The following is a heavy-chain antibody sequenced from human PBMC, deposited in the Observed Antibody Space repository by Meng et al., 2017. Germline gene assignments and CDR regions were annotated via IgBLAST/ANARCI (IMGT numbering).Heavy chain of an antibody. Sequence: GESLKTSCASSCFTSSSYWISLVRQPPGKGVERVANIKQDGSEKYYVDSVKGRFTICRDHAKNSLYLQMNSLRAEDTAVYYCGRERLAGSYSVYYGMDVWGQGTTVTVSS. CDR3: GRERLAGSYSVYYGMDV. V-gene: IGHV3-7*01. CDR2: IKQDGSEK. CDR1: CFTSSSYW. D-gene: IGHD1-26*01. J-gene: IGHJ6*02.